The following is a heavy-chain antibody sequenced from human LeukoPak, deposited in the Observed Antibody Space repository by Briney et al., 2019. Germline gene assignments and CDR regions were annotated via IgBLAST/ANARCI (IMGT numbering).Heavy chain of an antibody. V-gene: IGHV3-30-3*01. Sequence: PGGSLRLSCAASGFTFSSYAMHWVRQAPGKGLEWVAVISYDGSNKYYADSVKGRFTISRDNSKNTLYLQMNSLRAEDTAVYYCARGSYYYDSSGYDAFDIWGQGTMVTVSS. D-gene: IGHD3-22*01. CDR1: GFTFSSYA. CDR3: ARGSYYYDSSGYDAFDI. J-gene: IGHJ3*02. CDR2: ISYDGSNK.